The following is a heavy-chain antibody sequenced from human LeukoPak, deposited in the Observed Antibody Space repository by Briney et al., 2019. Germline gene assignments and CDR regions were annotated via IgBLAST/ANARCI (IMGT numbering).Heavy chain of an antibody. CDR1: GFTFNRYW. V-gene: IGHV3-74*01. D-gene: IGHD3-22*01. Sequence: GGSLRLSCAASGFTFNRYWIHWVRQAPGKGLEWVSRLNPDGSTTTYAASVKGRFTISRDNAKNTVYLQMNSLRVEDTAVYYCARGSPPYPHDSSPYCFDYWGQGTLVTVSS. CDR2: LNPDGSTT. J-gene: IGHJ4*02. CDR3: ARGSPPYPHDSSPYCFDY.